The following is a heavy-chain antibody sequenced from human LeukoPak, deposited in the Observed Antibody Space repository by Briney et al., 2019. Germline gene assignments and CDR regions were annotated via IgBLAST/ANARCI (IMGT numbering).Heavy chain of an antibody. D-gene: IGHD4-17*01. J-gene: IGHJ4*02. CDR3: ARGDYGDYGFLDY. CDR2: INPNSGGT. V-gene: IGHV1-2*02. Sequence: SVKVSCKASGYTFTGYYMHWVRQAPGQGLEWMGWINPNSGGTNYAQRFQGRVTMTRDTSISTAYMELSRLRSDDTAVYYCARGDYGDYGFLDYWGQGTLVTVSS. CDR1: GYTFTGYY.